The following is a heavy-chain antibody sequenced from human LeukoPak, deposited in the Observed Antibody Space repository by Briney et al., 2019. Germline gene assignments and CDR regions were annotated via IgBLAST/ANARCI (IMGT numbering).Heavy chain of an antibody. V-gene: IGHV1-69*13. CDR2: IIPILGTA. CDR3: ARDRTSGWYPYYFDY. D-gene: IGHD6-19*01. CDR1: GGTFSSYA. Sequence: ASVKVSCKASGGTFSSYAISWVRQAPGQGLEWMGGIIPILGTANYAQKFQGRVTITADESTSTAYMELSSLRSEDTAVYYCARDRTSGWYPYYFDYWGQGTLVTVSS. J-gene: IGHJ4*02.